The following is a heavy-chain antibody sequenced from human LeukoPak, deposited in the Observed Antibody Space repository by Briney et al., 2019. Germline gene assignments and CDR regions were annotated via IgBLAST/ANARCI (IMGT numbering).Heavy chain of an antibody. CDR2: IYHSGTS. D-gene: IGHD3-22*01. Sequence: PSETLSLTCSVSGGSMTSYYWSWIRQPPGKGLEWIGYIYHSGTSNYNPSLQSRVAMSVDTSKNQISLKVRSVTSADTAVYYCARGGDYYDSSGYYDDAFDIWGQGTMVTVSS. CDR3: ARGGDYYDSSGYYDDAFDI. V-gene: IGHV4-59*01. CDR1: GGSMTSYY. J-gene: IGHJ3*02.